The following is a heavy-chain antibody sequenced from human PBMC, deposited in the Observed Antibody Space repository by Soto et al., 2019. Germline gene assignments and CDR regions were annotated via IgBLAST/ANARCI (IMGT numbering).Heavy chain of an antibody. CDR3: ARDPTFDPDY. CDR1: GFTFSSYS. J-gene: IGHJ4*02. Sequence: EVQLVESGGGLVQPGGSLRLSCAASGFTFSSYSMNWVRQAPGKGLEWVSYISSSSSTIYYADSVKGRFTISRDNAKNSLYLQMNSLRAEDTAVYYCARDPTFDPDYWGQGTLVTVSS. D-gene: IGHD3-9*01. V-gene: IGHV3-48*01. CDR2: ISSSSSTI.